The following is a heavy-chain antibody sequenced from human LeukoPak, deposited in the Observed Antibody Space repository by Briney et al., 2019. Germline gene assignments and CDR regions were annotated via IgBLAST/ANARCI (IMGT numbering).Heavy chain of an antibody. Sequence: SETLSLTCTVSGGSISTSTYYWGWIRQPPGKGLEWIGSIYYSRSTYYNPSLKSRVTISVDTSKNQFSLKLSSVTAADTAVYYCARDPVRGVTPFDYWGQGTLVTVSS. CDR3: ARDPVRGVTPFDY. J-gene: IGHJ4*02. CDR1: GGSISTSTYY. D-gene: IGHD3-10*01. V-gene: IGHV4-39*07. CDR2: IYYSRST.